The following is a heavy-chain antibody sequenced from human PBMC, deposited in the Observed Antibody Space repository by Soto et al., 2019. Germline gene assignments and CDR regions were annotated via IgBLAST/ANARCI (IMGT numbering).Heavy chain of an antibody. CDR2: ISGGSAYI. CDR3: VRVWRLVGRYGMDV. V-gene: IGHV3-21*01. J-gene: IGHJ6*02. CDR1: GFIFSSYY. Sequence: GGSLRLSCVGPGFIFSSYYMNWVRQAPGKGLEWVSSISGGSAYIYYADSVKGRFTISRVNAKNSLYLEMNSLRVEDTAVYYCVRVWRLVGRYGMDVWGQGTTVTVSS. D-gene: IGHD6-25*01.